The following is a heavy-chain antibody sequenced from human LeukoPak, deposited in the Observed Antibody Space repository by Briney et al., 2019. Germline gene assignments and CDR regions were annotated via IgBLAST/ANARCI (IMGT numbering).Heavy chain of an antibody. J-gene: IGHJ4*02. V-gene: IGHV3-30*18. D-gene: IGHD2-15*01. Sequence: PGGSLRLSCAASGFTFSSYWMSWVRQAPGKGLEWVAVISYDGSNKYYADSVKGRFTISRDNSKNTLYLQMNSLRAEDTAVYYCAKPRGYCSGGSCFPFDYWGQGTLVTVSS. CDR3: AKPRGYCSGGSCFPFDY. CDR2: ISYDGSNK. CDR1: GFTFSSYW.